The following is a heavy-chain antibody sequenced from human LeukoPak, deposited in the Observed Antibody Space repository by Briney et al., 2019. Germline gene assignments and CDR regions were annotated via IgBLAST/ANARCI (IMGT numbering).Heavy chain of an antibody. Sequence: SVKVSCKASGGTFSSYAISWVRQAPGQGLEWMGGIIPMFGTANYAQKFQGRVTITTEESTSTAYMELSSLGSKDTAMYYCARVFARGGEISGSYYYYWGQGTLVTVSS. CDR2: IIPMFGTA. CDR3: ARVFARGGEISGSYYYY. J-gene: IGHJ4*02. CDR1: GGTFSSYA. D-gene: IGHD1-26*01. V-gene: IGHV1-69*05.